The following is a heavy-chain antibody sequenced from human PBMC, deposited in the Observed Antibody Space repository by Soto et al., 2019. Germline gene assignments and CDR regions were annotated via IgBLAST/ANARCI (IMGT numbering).Heavy chain of an antibody. CDR2: IKSKTDGGTT. V-gene: IGHV3-15*01. CDR3: TTAPVDFWSGYNDY. D-gene: IGHD3-3*01. Sequence: GGSLRLSCAASGFTFSNAWMSWVRQAPGKGLEWVGRIKSKTDGGTTDYAAPVKGRFTISRDDSKNTLYLQMNSLKTEDTTVYYCTTAPVDFWSGYNDYWGQGTLVTVSS. J-gene: IGHJ4*02. CDR1: GFTFSNAW.